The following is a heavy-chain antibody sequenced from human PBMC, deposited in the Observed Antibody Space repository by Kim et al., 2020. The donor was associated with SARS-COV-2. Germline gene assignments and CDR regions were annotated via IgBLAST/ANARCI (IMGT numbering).Heavy chain of an antibody. CDR3: ATIEYSSSSADY. Sequence: SETLSLTFTVSGGSISSSSYYWGWIRQPPGKGLEWIGSIYYSGSTYYNPSLKSRVTISVDTSKNQFSLKLSSVTAADTAVYYCATIEYSSSSADYWGQGT. D-gene: IGHD6-6*01. CDR1: GGSISSSSYY. CDR2: IYYSGST. V-gene: IGHV4-39*01. J-gene: IGHJ4*02.